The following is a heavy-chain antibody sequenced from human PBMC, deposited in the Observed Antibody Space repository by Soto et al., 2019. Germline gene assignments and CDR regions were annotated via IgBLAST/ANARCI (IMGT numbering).Heavy chain of an antibody. V-gene: IGHV4-39*01. J-gene: IGHJ4*02. CDR3: ASGGRWLRYIVLEGATTYDY. D-gene: IGHD1-26*01. CDR2: IYYSGST. Sequence: QLQLQESGPGLVKPSETLSLTCTVSGGSISSSSYYWGWIRQPPGKGLEWIGSIYYSGSTYYNPSLKSRVTISVDTSKNQFSLKLSSVTAADTAVYYCASGGRWLRYIVLEGATTYDYWGQGTLVTVSS. CDR1: GGSISSSSYY.